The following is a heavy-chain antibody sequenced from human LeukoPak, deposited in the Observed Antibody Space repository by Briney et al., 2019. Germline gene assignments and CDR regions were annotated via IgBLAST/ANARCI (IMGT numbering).Heavy chain of an antibody. D-gene: IGHD2-15*01. CDR1: GGSISSSSYY. CDR2: IYYSGST. J-gene: IGHJ1*01. Sequence: SETLSLTCTVSGGSISSSSYYWGWIRQPPGKGLGWIGSIYYSGSTYYNPSLKSRVTISVDTSKNQFSLKLSSVTAADTAVYYCARHLLEAEYFQHCGQGTLVTVSS. CDR3: ARHLLEAEYFQH. V-gene: IGHV4-39*01.